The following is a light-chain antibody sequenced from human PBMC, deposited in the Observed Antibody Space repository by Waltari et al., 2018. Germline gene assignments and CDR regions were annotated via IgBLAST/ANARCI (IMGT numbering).Light chain of an antibody. CDR1: SSNIGAGYD. Sequence: QSVLTQPPSVSGAPGPRVTISCTGSSSNIGAGYDVHWYQHLPGIAPKLLIKENRNRPSGVPDRFSGSKSGTSASLAITGLQAEDEADYYCQSFDSSLGGSVFGTGTKVSVL. J-gene: IGLJ1*01. CDR3: QSFDSSLGGSV. V-gene: IGLV1-40*01. CDR2: ENR.